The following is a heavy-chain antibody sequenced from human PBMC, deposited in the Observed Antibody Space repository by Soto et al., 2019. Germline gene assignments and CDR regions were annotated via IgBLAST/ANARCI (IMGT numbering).Heavy chain of an antibody. CDR1: GYTFTSYG. CDR2: ISAYNGNT. Sequence: GASVKVSCKASGYTFTSYGISWVRQAPGQGLEWMGWISAYNGNTNYAQKLQGRVTMTTDTSTSTAYMELRSLRSDDTAVYYCARDPYNWNSNWFDPWGQGTLVTVSS. D-gene: IGHD1-7*01. V-gene: IGHV1-18*01. J-gene: IGHJ5*02. CDR3: ARDPYNWNSNWFDP.